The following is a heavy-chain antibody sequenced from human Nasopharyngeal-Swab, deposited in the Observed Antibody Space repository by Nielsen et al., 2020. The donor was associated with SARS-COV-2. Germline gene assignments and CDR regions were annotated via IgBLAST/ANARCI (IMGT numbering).Heavy chain of an antibody. CDR1: GGSISSYY. J-gene: IGHJ5*02. CDR2: IYYSGST. V-gene: IGHV4-59*01. CDR3: ARDPNGGFDP. Sequence: SETLSLTCTVSGGSISSYYWSWIRQPPGKGLEWIGYIYYSGSTNYNPSLKSRVTISVDTSKNQLSLKLSSVTAADTAVYYCARDPNGGFDPWGQGTLVTVSS. D-gene: IGHD3-10*01.